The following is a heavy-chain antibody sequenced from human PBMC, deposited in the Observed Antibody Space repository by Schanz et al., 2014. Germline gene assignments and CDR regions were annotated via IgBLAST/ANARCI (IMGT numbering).Heavy chain of an antibody. J-gene: IGHJ6*03. CDR3: ARVSMEFERGKSYYYCMDV. D-gene: IGHD3-10*01. Sequence: VQLEQSGAEVKKPGSSVKVSCKASGGTFSSFGINWVRQAPGQGLEWMGRIIPSLGLAKYEQKFQDKVTITADRSTSTAYMELSSLRSEDTAVYCCARVSMEFERGKSYYYCMDVWGRGTTVTVSS. CDR2: IIPSLGLA. CDR1: GGTFSSFG. V-gene: IGHV1-69*04.